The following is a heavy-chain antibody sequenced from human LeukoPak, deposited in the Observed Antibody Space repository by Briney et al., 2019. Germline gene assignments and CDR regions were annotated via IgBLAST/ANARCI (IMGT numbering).Heavy chain of an antibody. V-gene: IGHV3-23*01. J-gene: IGHJ4*02. Sequence: PGGSLRLSCAASGFTFSIYAMSWVRQAPGEGREWVSAISGSGGNTYYADSVKARFTISRDNSKNTLYLQMNSLRAEDTAVYYCAKARGTMVRGVIIKYPVDYWGQGTLVTVSS. CDR2: ISGSGGNT. D-gene: IGHD3-10*01. CDR1: GFTFSIYA. CDR3: AKARGTMVRGVIIKYPVDY.